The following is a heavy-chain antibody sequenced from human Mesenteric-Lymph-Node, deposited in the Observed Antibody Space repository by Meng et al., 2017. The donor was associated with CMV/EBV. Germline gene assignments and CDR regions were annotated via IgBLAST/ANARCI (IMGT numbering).Heavy chain of an antibody. CDR2: LTGKGGTT. J-gene: IGHJ4*02. D-gene: IGHD1-26*01. CDR1: GFTFSTYA. CDR3: AKYGSGLSGTYEFDY. Sequence: GESLKTSRAASGFTFSTYAMSWDRQAPGKGLEGVSALTGKGGTTYYADSVKGRFTISRDNSRNTLYLQMNNLRAEDTAVYYCAKYGSGLSGTYEFDYWGQGTLVTVSS. V-gene: IGHV3-23*01.